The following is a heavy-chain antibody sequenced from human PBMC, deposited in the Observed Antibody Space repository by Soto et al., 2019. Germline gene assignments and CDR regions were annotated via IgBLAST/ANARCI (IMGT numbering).Heavy chain of an antibody. D-gene: IGHD6-19*01. CDR1: GASFSGYY. V-gene: IGHV4-34*01. CDR3: ARGGGAVAVGWFYYYYGMDV. Sequence: PSETLSLTCAVYGASFSGYYWSWIRQPPGKGLEWIGEINHSGSTNYNPSLKRQVTISVDTSKKQSSLRLSSVPAADTAVYYCARGGGAVAVGWFYYYYGMDVWGQGTTVTVSS. J-gene: IGHJ6*02. CDR2: INHSGST.